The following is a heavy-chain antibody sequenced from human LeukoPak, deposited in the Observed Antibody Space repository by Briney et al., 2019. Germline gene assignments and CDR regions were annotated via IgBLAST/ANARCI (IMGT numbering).Heavy chain of an antibody. CDR3: ARDGVYSSSSPDY. D-gene: IGHD6-6*01. CDR2: IKQDGSAK. CDR1: GFTFSTYW. V-gene: IGHV3-7*01. J-gene: IGHJ4*02. Sequence: TGRSLRLSCAASGFTFSTYWMSWVRQAPGKGLEWVANIKQDGSAKYYVDSVKGRFTISRDNAKNSLYLQMNSLRAEDTAVYYCARDGVYSSSSPDYWGQGTLVTVSS.